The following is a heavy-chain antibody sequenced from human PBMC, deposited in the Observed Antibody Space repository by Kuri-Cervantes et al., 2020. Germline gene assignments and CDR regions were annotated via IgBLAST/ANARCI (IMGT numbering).Heavy chain of an antibody. D-gene: IGHD3-16*02. J-gene: IGHJ5*02. CDR3: AGLMITFGGVIVMGWFDP. Sequence: SETLSLTCGVSGLSITSGYYWGWIRQPPGKGLEWIGNIYHSGSTYYHPSLKSRVTISVDTSKDHFSLNLISVTAADTAVYYCAGLMITFGGVIVMGWFDPWGQGTLVTVSS. CDR2: IYHSGST. V-gene: IGHV4-38-2*01. CDR1: GLSITSGYY.